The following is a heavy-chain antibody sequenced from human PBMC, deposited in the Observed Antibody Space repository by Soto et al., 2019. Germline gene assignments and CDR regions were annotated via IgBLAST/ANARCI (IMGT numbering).Heavy chain of an antibody. CDR1: GFTVGNNY. CDR2: IYSTGTT. V-gene: IGHV3-53*01. Sequence: EVQLVESGGGLIQPGGSLKLSCAASGFTVGNNYMSWVRQAPGKGLEWVSLIYSTGTTKYADSVKGRFTVSRDTAKNTLYLQMTSLRAEDTAVYYCAKDGRGSGSHYNSFGYWGQGTLVTVSS. CDR3: AKDGRGSGSHYNSFGY. J-gene: IGHJ4*02. D-gene: IGHD3-10*01.